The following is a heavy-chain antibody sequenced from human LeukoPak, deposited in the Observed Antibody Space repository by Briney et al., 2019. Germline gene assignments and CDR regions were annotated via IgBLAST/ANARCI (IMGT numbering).Heavy chain of an antibody. CDR3: ARGLGTYDSSELTWPMISF. D-gene: IGHD3-22*01. CDR2: MNPDSGDT. V-gene: IGHV1-8*01. Sequence: ASVKVSCKASGYTFTSYEINWVRQATGQGLEWLGWMNPDSGDTAYVQKFQGGITMTRSTSISTAYMELSSLRSEDTAVYYCARGLGTYDSSELTWPMISFWGQGTLVTVSS. J-gene: IGHJ4*02. CDR1: GYTFTSYE.